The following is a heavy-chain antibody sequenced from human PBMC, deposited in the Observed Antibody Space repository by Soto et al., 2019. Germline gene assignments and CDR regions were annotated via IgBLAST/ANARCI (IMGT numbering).Heavy chain of an antibody. CDR1: GGSFSNYY. CDR2: INHNGST. D-gene: IGHD6-19*01. J-gene: IGHJ6*02. V-gene: IGHV4-34*01. Sequence: SETLSLTCAIYGGSFSNYYWNWIRQPPGKGLEWMGKINHNGSTNYSPPLKSRLTISVDTSKNQFSLKLTSVTAADTAVYFCGRGRGYSNAWGSYYSGMDVWGQGTTVTVSS. CDR3: GRGRGYSNAWGSYYSGMDV.